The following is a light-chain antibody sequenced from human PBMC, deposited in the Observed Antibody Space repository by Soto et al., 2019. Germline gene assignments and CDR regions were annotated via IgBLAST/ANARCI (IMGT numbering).Light chain of an antibody. J-gene: IGLJ2*01. V-gene: IGLV2-8*01. CDR2: EVS. CDR3: SSYAVNNNLGV. CDR1: SSDVGGYNS. Sequence: QSALTQPPSASGSPGQSVTISCTGTSSDVGGYNSVSWYQQYPGKAPKLIIYEVSERPSGVPDRFSGSKSGSTASLTVSGLQAEVEADYYCSSYAVNNNLGVFGGGTKLTVL.